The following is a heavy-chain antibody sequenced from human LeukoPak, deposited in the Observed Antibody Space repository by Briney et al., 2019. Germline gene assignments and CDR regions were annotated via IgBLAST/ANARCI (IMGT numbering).Heavy chain of an antibody. J-gene: IGHJ6*03. Sequence: SETLSLTCAVYGGSFSGYYWSWIRQPPGKGLEWIGEINHSGSTNYNPSLKSRVTISVDTSKNQFSLKLSSVTAADTAVYYCARDETYCYSSGPHRPSYYYYMDVWGKGTTVTVSS. CDR1: GGSFSGYY. V-gene: IGHV4-34*01. D-gene: IGHD3-10*01. CDR2: INHSGST. CDR3: ARDETYCYSSGPHRPSYYYYMDV.